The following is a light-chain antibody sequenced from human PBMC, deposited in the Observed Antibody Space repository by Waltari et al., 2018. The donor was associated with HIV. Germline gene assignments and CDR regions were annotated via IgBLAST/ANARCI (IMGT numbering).Light chain of an antibody. CDR3: AAWDDGLSGPV. Sequence: QSVLTQPPSASGTPGQRVTISCSGSTSNIGSNYVYWYQQLPGTAPKLLIYRSNQRPSGVPDRFSGSKSGTSASLAISGLRSDDEADYYCAAWDDGLSGPVFGGGTKLTVL. J-gene: IGLJ3*02. CDR2: RSN. CDR1: TSNIGSNY. V-gene: IGLV1-47*01.